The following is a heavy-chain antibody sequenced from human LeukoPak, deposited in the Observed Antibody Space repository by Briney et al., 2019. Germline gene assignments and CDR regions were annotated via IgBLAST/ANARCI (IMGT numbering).Heavy chain of an antibody. D-gene: IGHD3-10*01. Sequence: GGSLRLSCAASGFTFRVHAMSWVRQAPGKGLEWVSSIGGGDSETDYADSVKGRFTISRDNSKSTLYLQMNSLRAEDTAVYYCAKDIVLWFGMGAFDIWGQGTMVTVSS. CDR1: GFTFRVHA. CDR3: AKDIVLWFGMGAFDI. J-gene: IGHJ3*02. CDR2: IGGGDSET. V-gene: IGHV3-23*01.